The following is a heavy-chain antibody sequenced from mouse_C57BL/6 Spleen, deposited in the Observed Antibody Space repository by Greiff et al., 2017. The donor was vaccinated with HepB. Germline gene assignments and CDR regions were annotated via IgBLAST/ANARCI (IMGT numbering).Heavy chain of an antibody. D-gene: IGHD1-1*01. CDR3: TTPVTTVVAGDV. CDR1: GFNFNDYY. CDR2: IDPEDGGT. Sequence: VQLQQSGAELVRPGASVKLSCTASGFNFNDYYMHWVKQRPEQGLEWIGRIDPEDGGTEYAPKFQGKATMTADTSSNTAYLQLSSLTSEDTAVYYCTTPVTTVVAGDVWGTGTTVTVSS. V-gene: IGHV14-1*01. J-gene: IGHJ1*03.